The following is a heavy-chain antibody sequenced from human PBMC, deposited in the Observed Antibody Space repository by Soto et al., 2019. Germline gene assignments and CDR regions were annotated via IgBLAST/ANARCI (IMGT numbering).Heavy chain of an antibody. CDR2: INHSGST. D-gene: IGHD3-10*01. Sequence: QVQLQQWGAGLLKPSETLSLTCAVYGGSFSGYYWSWIRQPPGKGLEWIGEINHSGSTNYNPSLKSRVPISVDTSMNQYSPKLSSVTAADTAVYYWSRGPYLYYYGSGSYNHYWGQGTLVTVSS. J-gene: IGHJ4*02. CDR1: GGSFSGYY. V-gene: IGHV4-34*01. CDR3: SRGPYLYYYGSGSYNHY.